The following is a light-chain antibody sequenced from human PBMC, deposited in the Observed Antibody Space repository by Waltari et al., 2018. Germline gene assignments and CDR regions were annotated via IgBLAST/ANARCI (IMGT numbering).Light chain of an antibody. J-gene: IGLJ2*01. V-gene: IGLV3-1*01. CDR3: QAWDSSTAV. CDR1: QLGGKF. Sequence: SYELTQPPSVSVSPGQTADITRSGRQLGGKFVYWSQQKSGLAPVLVIYEDRKRPSGIPERFSGSPSENTATLTISGTQVMDEANYYCQAWDSSTAVFGGGTKLNVL. CDR2: EDR.